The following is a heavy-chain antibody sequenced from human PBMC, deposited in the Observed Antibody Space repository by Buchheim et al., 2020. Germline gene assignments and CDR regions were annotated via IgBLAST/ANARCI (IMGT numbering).Heavy chain of an antibody. V-gene: IGHV3-30-3*01. CDR2: ISYDGSNK. Sequence: QVQLVESGGGVVQPGRSLRLSCAASGFTFSSYAMYWVRQAPGKGLEWVAVISYDGSNKYYADSVKGRFTISRDNSKNTLYLQMNSLRAEDTAVYYCARDSVATISGLDPWGQGTL. CDR3: ARDSVATISGLDP. CDR1: GFTFSSYA. D-gene: IGHD5-12*01. J-gene: IGHJ5*02.